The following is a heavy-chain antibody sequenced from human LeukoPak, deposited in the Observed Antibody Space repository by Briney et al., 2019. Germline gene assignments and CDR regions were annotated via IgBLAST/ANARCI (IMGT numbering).Heavy chain of an antibody. Sequence: SETLSLTCTVSGGSISSYYWSWIRQPPGKGLEWIGYIYYSGSTNYNPSLKSRVTISVDTSKNQFSLKLSSVTAADTAVYYCARSLSTNFDYWGQGTLVTVSS. CDR1: GGSISSYY. V-gene: IGHV4-59*01. CDR3: ARSLSTNFDY. CDR2: IYYSGST. J-gene: IGHJ4*02. D-gene: IGHD2-2*01.